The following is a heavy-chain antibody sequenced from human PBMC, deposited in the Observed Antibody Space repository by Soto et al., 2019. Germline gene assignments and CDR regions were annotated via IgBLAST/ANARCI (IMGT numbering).Heavy chain of an antibody. V-gene: IGHV3-30*01. D-gene: IGHD3-3*01. CDR3: AIARVADSSLDH. CDR1: GLTFSNNA. Sequence: GGSLRLSCVGSGLTFSNNAMHWVRQAPGKGLEWVAFISYDSCEIFYADSVKGRFTISRDNPENTLFLHMNSPRADDTAVYYCAIARVADSSLDHWGQGILVTVSS. J-gene: IGHJ4*01. CDR2: ISYDSCEI.